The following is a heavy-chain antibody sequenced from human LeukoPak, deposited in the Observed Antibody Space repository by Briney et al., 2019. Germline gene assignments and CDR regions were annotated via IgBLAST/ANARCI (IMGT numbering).Heavy chain of an antibody. D-gene: IGHD4-23*01. Sequence: TSETLSLTCVVYGGAFSGYYWSWIRQPPGKGLEWIGEINHRGSTNYNPSLKSRVTISVDTSKNQFSLNLSSVTAADTAMYYCARAVGTSRNFFDYWGQGTLVTVSS. CDR2: INHRGST. J-gene: IGHJ4*02. V-gene: IGHV4-34*01. CDR3: ARAVGTSRNFFDY. CDR1: GGAFSGYY.